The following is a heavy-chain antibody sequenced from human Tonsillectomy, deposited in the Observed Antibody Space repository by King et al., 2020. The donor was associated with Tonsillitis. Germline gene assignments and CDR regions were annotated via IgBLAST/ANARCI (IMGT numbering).Heavy chain of an antibody. J-gene: IGHJ2*01. V-gene: IGHV3-15*01. CDR3: TTDAGDYFWYFDL. CDR1: GFTFSNAW. Sequence: QLVQSGGGLVKPGGSLRLSCAASGFTFSNAWMSRVRQAPGKGLEWVGRIKSKTDGGTTDYAAPVKGRFTISRDDSKNTLYLQMNSLKTEDTAVYYCTTDAGDYFWYFDLWGRGTLVTVSS. D-gene: IGHD2/OR15-2a*01. CDR2: IKSKTDGGTT.